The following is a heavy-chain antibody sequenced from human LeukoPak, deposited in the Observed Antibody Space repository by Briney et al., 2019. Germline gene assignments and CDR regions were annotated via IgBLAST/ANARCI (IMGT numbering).Heavy chain of an antibody. CDR2: ISSSGSTI. CDR1: GFTFSDYY. CDR3: ARGDWSGPCCGGDCFGFDP. D-gene: IGHD2-21*02. Sequence: PGGSLRLSCAASGFTFSDYYKSWIRQAPGKGLEWVSYISSSGSTIYYADSVKGRFTISRDNAKNSLYLQMNSLRAEDTAVYYCARGDWSGPCCGGDCFGFDPWGQGTLVTVSS. J-gene: IGHJ5*02. V-gene: IGHV3-11*01.